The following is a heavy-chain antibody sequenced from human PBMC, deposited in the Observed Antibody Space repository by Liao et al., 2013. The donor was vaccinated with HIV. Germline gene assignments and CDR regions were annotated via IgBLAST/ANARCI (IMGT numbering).Heavy chain of an antibody. D-gene: IGHD3-10*01. CDR1: GESFSGYY. CDR3: ARSAYYGSGKYSTRYFQH. J-gene: IGHJ1*01. Sequence: QVHLQQWGAGLLKPSETLSLTCAVNGESFSGYYWTWIRQPPGRGLEWIGEINHSGSTKYNPSLESRVTISADASKNQFSLKLNFVTAADTAVYYCARSAYYGSGKYSTRYFQHWGQGTLVTVSS. V-gene: IGHV4-34*02. CDR2: INHSGST.